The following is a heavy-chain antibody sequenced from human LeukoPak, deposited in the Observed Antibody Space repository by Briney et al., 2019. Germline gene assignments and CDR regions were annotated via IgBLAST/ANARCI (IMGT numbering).Heavy chain of an antibody. CDR3: ARGLRIAARYDAFDI. CDR2: ISSSGNTI. Sequence: GGSLRLSCAASEFTFTSYELNWVRQAPGKGLEWVSYISSSGNTISYADSVKGRFTISRDNAKNSLYLQVISLRAEDTAVYYCARGLRIAARYDAFDIWGQGTMVTVSS. V-gene: IGHV3-48*03. CDR1: EFTFTSYE. D-gene: IGHD6-6*01. J-gene: IGHJ3*02.